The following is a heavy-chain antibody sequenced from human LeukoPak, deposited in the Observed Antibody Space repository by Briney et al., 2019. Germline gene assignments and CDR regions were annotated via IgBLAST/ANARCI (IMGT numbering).Heavy chain of an antibody. D-gene: IGHD1-26*01. Sequence: MSSETLSLTCTVSGYSISSGYYWGWIRQPPGKGLEWIGSIHYSARIYYNPSLKSRLTISPDTSKNQFSLKLTSVTAADTAVYYCTREVRSAWASFDPWGQGTLVIVSS. J-gene: IGHJ5*02. CDR2: IHYSARI. V-gene: IGHV4-38-2*02. CDR1: GYSISSGYY. CDR3: TREVRSAWASFDP.